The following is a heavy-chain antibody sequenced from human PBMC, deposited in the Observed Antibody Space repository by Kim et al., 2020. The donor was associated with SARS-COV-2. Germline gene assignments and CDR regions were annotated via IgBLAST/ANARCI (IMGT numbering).Heavy chain of an antibody. CDR3: ARLGAAGRDYYYYGMDV. J-gene: IGHJ6*02. CDR1: GFTFSDYY. CDR2: ISSSSYT. Sequence: GGSLRLSCAASGFTFSDYYMSWIRQAPGKGLEWVSYISSSSYTNYADSVKGRFTISRDNAKNSLYLQMNSLRAEDTAVYYCARLGAAGRDYYYYGMDVWGQGTTVTVSS. V-gene: IGHV3-11*03. D-gene: IGHD6-13*01.